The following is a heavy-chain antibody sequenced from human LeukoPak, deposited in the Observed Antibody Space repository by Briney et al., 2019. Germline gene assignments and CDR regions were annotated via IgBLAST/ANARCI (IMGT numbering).Heavy chain of an antibody. V-gene: IGHV4-34*01. CDR2: INHSGST. CDR3: ARQGYYDSSGYYDY. Sequence: SETLSLTCTVSGGSISSYYWSWIRQPAGKGLEWIGEINHSGSTNYNPSLKSRVTISVDTSKNQFSLKLSSVTAADTAVYYCARQGYYDSSGYYDYWGQGTLVTVSS. D-gene: IGHD3-22*01. CDR1: GGSISSYY. J-gene: IGHJ4*02.